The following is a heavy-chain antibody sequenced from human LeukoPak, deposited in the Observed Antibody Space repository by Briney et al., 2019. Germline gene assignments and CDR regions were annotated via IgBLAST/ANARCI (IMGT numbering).Heavy chain of an antibody. J-gene: IGHJ5*02. D-gene: IGHD2-2*01. CDR1: GGSISSYY. Sequence: SETLSLTCTVSGGSISSYYWSWIRQPPGKGLEWIGYIYYSGSTNYNPSLKSRVTISVDTSKNQFSLKLSSVTAADTAVYYCARDGTSYGNGWFDPWGQGTLVTVSS. V-gene: IGHV4-59*01. CDR3: ARDGTSYGNGWFDP. CDR2: IYYSGST.